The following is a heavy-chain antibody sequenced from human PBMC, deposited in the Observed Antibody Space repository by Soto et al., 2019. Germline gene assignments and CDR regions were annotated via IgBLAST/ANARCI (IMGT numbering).Heavy chain of an antibody. V-gene: IGHV1-18*01. J-gene: IGHJ5*02. CDR2: ISAYNGNT. CDR3: AGQTYYYGSGSYSAFDP. CDR1: GYTFTSYG. D-gene: IGHD3-10*01. Sequence: ASVTVSCKASGYTFTSYGISWVRQAPGQGLEWMGWISAYNGNTNYAQKLQGRVTMTTDTSTSTAYMELRSLRSDDTAVYYCAGQTYYYGSGSYSAFDPWGQGTLVTVSS.